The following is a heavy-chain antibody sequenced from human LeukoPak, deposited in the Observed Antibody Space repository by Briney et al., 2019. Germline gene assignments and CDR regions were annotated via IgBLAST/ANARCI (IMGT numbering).Heavy chain of an antibody. CDR2: IYYSGST. Sequence: SETLSLTCTVSGGSISSSSYYWGWIRQPPGTGLEWIGSIYYSGSTYYNPSLKSRVTISVDTSKNQFSLKLSSVTAADTAVYYCASPYYYGMDVWGQGTTVTVSS. CDR3: ASPYYYGMDV. J-gene: IGHJ6*02. CDR1: GGSISSSSYY. V-gene: IGHV4-39*01.